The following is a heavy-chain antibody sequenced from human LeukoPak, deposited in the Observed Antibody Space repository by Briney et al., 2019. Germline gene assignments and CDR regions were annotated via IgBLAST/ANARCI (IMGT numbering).Heavy chain of an antibody. J-gene: IGHJ4*02. CDR1: GFTFSSYE. CDR3: TTTHMAYSYGYKLFDY. D-gene: IGHD5-18*01. CDR2: IRKDGSEK. V-gene: IGHV3-7*03. Sequence: GGSLRLSCAASGFTFSSYEMNWVRQAPGKGLEWVANIRKDGSEKYYVDSVKGRFTISRDNAKNSLYLQMNSLRAEDTAVYYCTTTHMAYSYGYKLFDYWGRGTLVTVS.